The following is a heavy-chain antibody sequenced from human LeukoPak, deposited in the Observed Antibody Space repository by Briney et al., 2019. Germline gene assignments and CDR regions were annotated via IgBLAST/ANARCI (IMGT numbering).Heavy chain of an antibody. CDR2: ISSGSKYI. D-gene: IGHD5-18*01. V-gene: IGHV3-21*01. J-gene: IGHJ4*02. CDR3: ARALSYSYGSMDF. Sequence: GESLKLSCAASVFTFSSYSMNWVRQAPGKGLEWVSSISSGSKYIYNADSVKGRFTISRDNAKNSLYLQMNSLRAEDTAVYYCARALSYSYGSMDFWGQGTLVIVSS. CDR1: VFTFSSYS.